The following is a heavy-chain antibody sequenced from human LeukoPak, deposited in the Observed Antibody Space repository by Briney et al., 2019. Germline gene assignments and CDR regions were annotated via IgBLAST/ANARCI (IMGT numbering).Heavy chain of an antibody. J-gene: IGHJ4*02. CDR1: GITFSNSA. CDR2: ITKSGDQT. Sequence: GGSLRLSCVPSGITFSNSALSWVRQAPGKGLEWVSTITKSGDQTHYADSVKGRFTISRDNSKNTLYLQMNSLRAEDTAVYYCARGDLPDYWGQGTLVTVSS. CDR3: ARGDLPDY. V-gene: IGHV3-23*01.